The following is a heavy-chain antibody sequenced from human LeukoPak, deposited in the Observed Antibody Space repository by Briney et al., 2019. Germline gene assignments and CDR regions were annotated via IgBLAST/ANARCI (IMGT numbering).Heavy chain of an antibody. J-gene: IGHJ1*01. V-gene: IGHV1-46*01. D-gene: IGHD2-15*01. CDR1: GYTFTSQY. Sequence: WASVKVSCKASGYTFTSQYMHWVRQAPGQGLEWMGIINLSGGSTSYAQKFQGRVTMTRDTSTSTLYMDLSSLRSEDTAVYWCATTNDCSGGSCYDYFQHWGQGTLVTVSS. CDR3: ATTNDCSGGSCYDYFQH. CDR2: INLSGGST.